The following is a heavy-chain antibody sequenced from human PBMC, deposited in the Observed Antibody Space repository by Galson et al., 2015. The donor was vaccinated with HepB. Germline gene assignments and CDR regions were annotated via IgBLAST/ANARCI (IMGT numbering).Heavy chain of an antibody. CDR1: GFTFSSYA. Sequence: SLRLSCAASGFTFSSYAMHWVRQAPGKGLEWVSIVWYDGSNKYYADSVKGRFTISRDNSKNTLYLQMNSLRAEDTAVYYCASSYYYDSSGFVWGQGTLVTVST. CDR3: ASSYYYDSSGFV. V-gene: IGHV3-30-3*01. CDR2: VWYDGSNK. D-gene: IGHD3-22*01. J-gene: IGHJ4*02.